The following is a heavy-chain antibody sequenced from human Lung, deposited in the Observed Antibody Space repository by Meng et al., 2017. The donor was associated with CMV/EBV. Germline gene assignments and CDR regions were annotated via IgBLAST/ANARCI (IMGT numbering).Heavy chain of an antibody. V-gene: IGHV3-72*01. CDR1: GFTLSDHY. CDR2: IKDKVHSYTT. CDR3: ANYVTSNKAFNI. J-gene: IGHJ3*02. D-gene: IGHD3-16*01. Sequence: PCSASGFTLSDHYMDWVRQAPGKGLEWVGRIKDKVHSYTTEYAASVKGRFTTSTDDSKNSLYLQMNSLKTDDTAVYYCANYVTSNKAFNIWGQGTTVTVSS.